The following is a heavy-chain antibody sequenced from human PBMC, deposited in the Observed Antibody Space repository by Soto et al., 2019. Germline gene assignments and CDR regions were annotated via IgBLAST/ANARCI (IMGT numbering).Heavy chain of an antibody. CDR1: GFTFGRYV. Sequence: EVQLLESGGGLVQPGGSLRLYCAASGFTFGRYVMSWVRQAPGKGLEWVSVISGSGGGSYYVDSVKRRFTISRDKSKSTLYLEMKRLRVGASAVYYRARLGGDYFYNYMDVWGKGTTVTVSS. CDR3: ARLGGDYFYNYMDV. J-gene: IGHJ6*03. V-gene: IGHV3-23*01. D-gene: IGHD3-10*01. CDR2: ISGSGGGS.